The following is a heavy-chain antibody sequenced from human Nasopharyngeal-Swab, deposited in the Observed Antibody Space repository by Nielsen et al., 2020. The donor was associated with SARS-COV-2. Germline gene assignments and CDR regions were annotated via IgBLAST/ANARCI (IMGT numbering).Heavy chain of an antibody. CDR1: GSSFSHYY. J-gene: IGHJ6*02. CDR2: ITISSSST. CDR3: ARDRLEWLLSYYYYGMDV. Sequence: SLKLSCASSGSSFSHYYMCWIRQAPLQGLEWVSYITISSSSTNYADSVKGRFTISRDNAKNSLYLQMNILRAEDTAVYYCARDRLEWLLSYYYYGMDVWGQGTTVTVSS. D-gene: IGHD3-3*01. V-gene: IGHV3-11*05.